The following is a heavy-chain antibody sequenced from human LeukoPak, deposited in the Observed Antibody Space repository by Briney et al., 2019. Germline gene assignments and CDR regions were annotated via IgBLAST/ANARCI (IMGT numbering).Heavy chain of an antibody. D-gene: IGHD6-13*01. CDR2: INSDGSST. J-gene: IGHJ6*02. V-gene: IGHV3-74*01. CDR3: ARVGSSSWGYYYYYGMDV. Sequence: GGSLRLSCAASGFTFSSYWMHWVRQAPGKGLVWVSRINSDGSSTSYADSVKGRFTISRDNAKNTLYLQMNSLRAEDTAVYYCARVGSSSWGYYYYYGMDVWGQGTTVTVSS. CDR1: GFTFSSYW.